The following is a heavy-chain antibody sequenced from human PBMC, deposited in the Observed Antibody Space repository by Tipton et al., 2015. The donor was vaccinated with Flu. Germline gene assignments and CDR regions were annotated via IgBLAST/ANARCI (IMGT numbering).Heavy chain of an antibody. Sequence: TLSLTCTVSGDSFNSDNWGWIRQPPGKGLEWIASISYSGTTYYNPSLKSRVTISIDTSKNQFSLKVSSVTAADTAVYYCARDRGWWHFDYWGQGTLVTASS. CDR1: GDSFNSDN. J-gene: IGHJ4*02. V-gene: IGHV4-39*07. D-gene: IGHD2-15*01. CDR2: ISYSGTT. CDR3: ARDRGWWHFDY.